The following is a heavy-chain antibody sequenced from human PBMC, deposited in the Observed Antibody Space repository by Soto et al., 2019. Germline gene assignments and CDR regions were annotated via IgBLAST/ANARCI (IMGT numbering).Heavy chain of an antibody. CDR2: IIPIFGTA. Sequence: QVQLVQSGAEVKKPGSSVKVSCKASGGTFSSYAISWVRQAPGQGLEWMGGIIPIFGTANYAQKFQGRVTITADKSTSTAYMELSSLRSEDTAVYYCARGYYGSGPFIIFYYYGMDVWGQGTTVTVSS. J-gene: IGHJ6*02. V-gene: IGHV1-69*06. CDR1: GGTFSSYA. CDR3: ARGYYGSGPFIIFYYYGMDV. D-gene: IGHD3-10*01.